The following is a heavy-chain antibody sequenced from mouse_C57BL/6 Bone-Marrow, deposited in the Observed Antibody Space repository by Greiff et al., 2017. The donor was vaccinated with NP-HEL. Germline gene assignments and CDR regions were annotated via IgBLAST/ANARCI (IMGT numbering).Heavy chain of an antibody. Sequence: VQLKESGGGLVQPGGSLKLSCAASGFTFSDYGMAWVRQAPRKGPEWVAFISNLAYSIYYADTVTGRFTISRENAKNTLYLEMSSLRSEDTAMYYCARQGGSSRDYWGQGTTLTVSS. CDR2: ISNLAYSI. CDR1: GFTFSDYG. V-gene: IGHV5-15*01. CDR3: ARQGGSSRDY. D-gene: IGHD1-1*01. J-gene: IGHJ2*01.